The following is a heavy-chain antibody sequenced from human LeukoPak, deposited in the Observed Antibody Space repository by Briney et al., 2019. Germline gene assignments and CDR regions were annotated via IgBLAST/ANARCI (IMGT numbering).Heavy chain of an antibody. D-gene: IGHD3-16*02. J-gene: IGHJ4*02. CDR1: GFTFDDYG. Sequence: GGSLRLSCAASGFTFDDYGMSWVRQAPGKGLEWVSAISGSGGSTYYADSVKGRFTISRDNSKNTLYLQMNSLRAEDTAVYYCAKSSLRLGELSFLIYWGQGTLVTVSS. V-gene: IGHV3-23*01. CDR3: AKSSLRLGELSFLIY. CDR2: ISGSGGST.